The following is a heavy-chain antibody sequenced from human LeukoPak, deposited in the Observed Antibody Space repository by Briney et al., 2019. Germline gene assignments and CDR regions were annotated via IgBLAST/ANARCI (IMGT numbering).Heavy chain of an antibody. V-gene: IGHV3-21*04. CDR2: ISSNSNYI. CDR3: ARDTNGDLDY. D-gene: IGHD2-8*01. CDR1: GFTFSSYS. Sequence: GGSLRLSCVDSGFTFSSYSMDWVRQAPGKGLEWVSSISSNSNYIYYTDSVKGRFTISRDNAKNSLYLQMNSLTAEDTAVYYCARDTNGDLDYWGQGTLVTVSS. J-gene: IGHJ4*02.